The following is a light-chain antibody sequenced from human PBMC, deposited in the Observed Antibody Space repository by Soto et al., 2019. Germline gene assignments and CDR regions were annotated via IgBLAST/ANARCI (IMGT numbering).Light chain of an antibody. CDR1: SSDVGGYNF. V-gene: IGLV2-14*01. CDR3: SSYTRSSTLV. J-gene: IGLJ1*01. CDR2: EVS. Sequence: QSALTQPASVSGSPGQSTTISCTGTSSDVGGYNFVSWYQQRPGKAPKLMIYEVSNRPSGVSNRFSGSKSGNTASLTISGLQAEDDADYYCSSYTRSSTLVFGTGTKLTVL.